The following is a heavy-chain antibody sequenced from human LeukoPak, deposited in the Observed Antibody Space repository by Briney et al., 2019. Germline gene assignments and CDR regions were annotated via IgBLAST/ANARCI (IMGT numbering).Heavy chain of an antibody. V-gene: IGHV3-23*01. J-gene: IGHJ6*02. CDR2: ISGGYAGT. CDR3: ARQAYSSSWYDSNYYYGMDV. Sequence: GGSLRLSCTAAGFTLTSYAMSWVRQAPGKGLEWVSAISGGYAGTYYADSVKGRFTISRDTSKNTLYLQMNSLRVEDTAVYYCARQAYSSSWYDSNYYYGMDVWGQGTTVTVS. D-gene: IGHD6-13*01. CDR1: GFTLTSYA.